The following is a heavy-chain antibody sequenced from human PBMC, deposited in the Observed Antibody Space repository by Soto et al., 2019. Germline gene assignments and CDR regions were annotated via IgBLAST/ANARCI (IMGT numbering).Heavy chain of an antibody. CDR3: ATTYRGNTPLPYYFDY. D-gene: IGHD2-2*01. Sequence: ASVKVSCKASGGTFSSYATSWVRQAPGQGLEWMGGIIPVFATEKYAQRFQGRVTITADESTSTAYMELRSLKSEDTAVYYCATTYRGNTPLPYYFDYWGQGTLVTVSS. CDR2: IIPVFATE. CDR1: GGTFSSYA. J-gene: IGHJ4*02. V-gene: IGHV1-69*13.